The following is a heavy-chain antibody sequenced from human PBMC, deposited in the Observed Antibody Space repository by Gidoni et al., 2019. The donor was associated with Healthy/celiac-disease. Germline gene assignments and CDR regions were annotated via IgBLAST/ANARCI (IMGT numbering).Heavy chain of an antibody. V-gene: IGHV3-7*01. CDR3: ARDSSYSSGWYGAY. Sequence: EVQLVESGGGLVQPGGSLRLSCAASGFTFSSDWMSWVRQAPGKGLEWVANIKQDGSEKYYVDSVKGRFTISRDNAKNSLYLQMNSLRAEDTAVYYCARDSSYSSGWYGAYWGQGTLVTVSS. CDR2: IKQDGSEK. CDR1: GFTFSSDW. J-gene: IGHJ4*02. D-gene: IGHD6-19*01.